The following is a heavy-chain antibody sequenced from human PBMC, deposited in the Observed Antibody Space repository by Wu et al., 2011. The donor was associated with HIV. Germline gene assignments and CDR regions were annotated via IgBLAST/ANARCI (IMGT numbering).Heavy chain of an antibody. CDR3: ARDLGGDEDY. Sequence: QVRLVQSGAEVKKPGASVKVSCKTSGYTFASYDINWVRQAPGQGLEWMGGIIPIFGTAKYVQKFQGRVTITADKSTSTAYMELSSLTSEDTAVYYCARDLGGDEDYWGQGTLVTVSS. CDR1: GYTFASYD. CDR2: IIPIFGTA. V-gene: IGHV1-69*06. J-gene: IGHJ4*02. D-gene: IGHD2-21*01.